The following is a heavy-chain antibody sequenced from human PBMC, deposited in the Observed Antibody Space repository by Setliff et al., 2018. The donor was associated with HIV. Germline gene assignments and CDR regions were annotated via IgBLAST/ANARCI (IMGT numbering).Heavy chain of an antibody. J-gene: IGHJ6*04. CDR1: GYTFTRYY. V-gene: IGHV1-46*01. Sequence: ASVKVSCKASGYTFTRYYMHWVRQAPGPGLEWMGMISPSGISTSYAQKFQGRVTMTRDTYISTAYLELSSLTSEDTAVYYCARGKGVGGVIITGGLDVWGKGTTVTVSS. D-gene: IGHD3-10*01. CDR3: ARGKGVGGVIITGGLDV. CDR2: ISPSGIST.